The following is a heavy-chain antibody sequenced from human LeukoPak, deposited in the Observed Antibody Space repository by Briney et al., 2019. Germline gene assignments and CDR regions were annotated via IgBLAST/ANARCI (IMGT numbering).Heavy chain of an antibody. V-gene: IGHV3-7*01. D-gene: IGHD3-22*01. CDR2: IKQDGSVR. CDR1: GFTSGRDW. CDR3: AREGASSAAPPNYYYYYYIDV. J-gene: IGHJ6*03. Sequence: GGSLRLSCAASGFTSGRDWMSWVRQAPGKGLEWVANIKQDGSVRYYVDSVKGRFTISRDNAENLLYLQMNSLRAEDTAVYYCAREGASSAAPPNYYYYYYIDVWGKGTTVTVSS.